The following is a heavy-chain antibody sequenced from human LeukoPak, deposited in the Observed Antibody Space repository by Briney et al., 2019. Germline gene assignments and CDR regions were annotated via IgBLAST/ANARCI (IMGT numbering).Heavy chain of an antibody. Sequence: SETLSLTCTVSGGSISSYYWSWIRQPPGKGLEWIGYIYFRGTTNYHPSIKSRVTISVDTSKNQFSLKLTSVTTADTAVYYCARSPGAPFDYWGQGSLVTVS. CDR1: GGSISSYY. V-gene: IGHV4-59*01. CDR3: ARSPGAPFDY. D-gene: IGHD7-27*01. J-gene: IGHJ4*02. CDR2: IYFRGTT.